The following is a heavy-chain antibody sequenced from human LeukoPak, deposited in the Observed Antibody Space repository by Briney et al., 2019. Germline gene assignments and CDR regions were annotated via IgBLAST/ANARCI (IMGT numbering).Heavy chain of an antibody. CDR2: ISSSSSYI. CDR1: GFTFSSYS. CDR3: AKDPDIGDKKYYFDY. D-gene: IGHD4-23*01. J-gene: IGHJ4*02. V-gene: IGHV3-21*04. Sequence: PGGSLRLSCAASGFTFSSYSMNWARQAPGKGLEWVSSISSSSSYIYYADSVKGRFTISRDNAKNSLYLQMNSLRAEDTAVYYCAKDPDIGDKKYYFDYWGQGTLVTVSS.